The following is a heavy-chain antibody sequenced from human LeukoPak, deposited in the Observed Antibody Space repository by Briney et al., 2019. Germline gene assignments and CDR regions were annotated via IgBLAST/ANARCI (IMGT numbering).Heavy chain of an antibody. CDR2: IRQDGSAT. D-gene: IGHD2-15*01. Sequence: PGGSLRLSCAASGFTFSGYWMSWVRQAPGKGLEWVANIRQDGSATYYVDSVKGRFTISRDNAKNSLFLQMNSLRAEDTAVYYCARPLGYCRGGSCFPFDYWGQGTLVTVSS. V-gene: IGHV3-7*02. CDR1: GFTFSGYW. J-gene: IGHJ4*02. CDR3: ARPLGYCRGGSCFPFDY.